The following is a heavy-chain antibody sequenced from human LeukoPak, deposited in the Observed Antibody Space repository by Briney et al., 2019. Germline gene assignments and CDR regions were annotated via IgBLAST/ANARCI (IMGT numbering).Heavy chain of an antibody. D-gene: IGHD1-26*01. J-gene: IGHJ4*02. CDR3: ARDVGATPGYFDH. V-gene: IGHV4-59*01. CDR2: IYYSGNT. CDR1: GGSISSYY. Sequence: SETLSLTCTVSGGSISSYYWNWIRQPPGKGLEWIAYIYYSGNTNYNPSLKSRVTISVDTSKNQFSLKLSSVTAADTAVYYCARDVGATPGYFDHWGQGTLVTVSS.